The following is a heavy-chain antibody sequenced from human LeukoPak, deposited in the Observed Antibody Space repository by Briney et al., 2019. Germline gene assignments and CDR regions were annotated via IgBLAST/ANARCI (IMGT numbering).Heavy chain of an antibody. CDR2: ISYDGSNK. V-gene: IGHV3-30-3*01. Sequence: PGRSLRLSCAASGFTFSSYAMHWVRQAPGKGLEWVAVISYDGSNKYYADSVKGRFTISRDNSKNTLYLQMNSLRAKDTAVYYCARGIAVAGPPFDYWGQGTLVTVSS. D-gene: IGHD6-19*01. CDR3: ARGIAVAGPPFDY. J-gene: IGHJ4*02. CDR1: GFTFSSYA.